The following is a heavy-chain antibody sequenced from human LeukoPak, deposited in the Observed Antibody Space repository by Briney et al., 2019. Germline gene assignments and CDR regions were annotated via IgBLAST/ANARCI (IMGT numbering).Heavy chain of an antibody. V-gene: IGHV1-18*01. CDR3: ARARPGAYCGTTSCFSDY. D-gene: IGHD2-2*01. J-gene: IGHJ4*02. CDR1: GYIFTSNG. CDR2: ISAYNGNT. Sequence: ASVKVSCKASGYIFTSNGISWVRQGPGQGLEWVGWISAYNGNTEFAPTLQDRVTMTTDTSTATAYMELRSLRLNDTAVYFCARARPGAYCGTTSCFSDYWGQGTLVTVSS.